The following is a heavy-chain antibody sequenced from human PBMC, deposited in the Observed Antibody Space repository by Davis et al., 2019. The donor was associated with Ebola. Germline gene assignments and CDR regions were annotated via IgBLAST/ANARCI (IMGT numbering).Heavy chain of an antibody. CDR1: GGSFSGYY. J-gene: IGHJ4*02. Sequence: SETLSLTCAVYGGSFSGYYWSWIRQPPGKGLEWIGEINHSGSTNYNPSLKSRVTISVDTSKNQFSLKLSSVTAADTAVYYCARALKGYCTGGVCPTPYFDYWGQGTLVTVSS. CDR2: INHSGST. V-gene: IGHV4-34*01. CDR3: ARALKGYCTGGVCPTPYFDY. D-gene: IGHD2-8*02.